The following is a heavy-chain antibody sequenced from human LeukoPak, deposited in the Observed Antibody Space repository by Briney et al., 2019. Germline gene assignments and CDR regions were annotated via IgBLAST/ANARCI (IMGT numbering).Heavy chain of an antibody. J-gene: IGHJ4*02. CDR3: ASETTIRYSGYDHPYFDY. CDR1: GGTFISYA. CDR2: IIPIFGTA. D-gene: IGHD5-12*01. Sequence: GSSVKVSCKASGGTFISYAISWVRQAPGQGLEWMGGIIPIFGTANYAQKFQGRVTITADKSTSTDYMELSSLRSEDTAVYYCASETTIRYSGYDHPYFDYWGQGTLVTVSS. V-gene: IGHV1-69*06.